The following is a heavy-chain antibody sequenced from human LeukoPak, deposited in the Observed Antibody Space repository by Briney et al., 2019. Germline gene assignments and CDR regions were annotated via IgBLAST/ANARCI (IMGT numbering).Heavy chain of an antibody. CDR1: GYSISSGYY. CDR3: ARGQWELTTPFDY. Sequence: SETLSLTCAVSGYSISSGYYWGWIRQPPGKGLEWIGSIYHSGSTYYNPSPKSRVTISVDTSKNQFSLKLSSVTASDTAVYYCARGQWELTTPFDYWGQGTLVTVSS. CDR2: IYHSGST. J-gene: IGHJ4*02. D-gene: IGHD1-26*01. V-gene: IGHV4-38-2*01.